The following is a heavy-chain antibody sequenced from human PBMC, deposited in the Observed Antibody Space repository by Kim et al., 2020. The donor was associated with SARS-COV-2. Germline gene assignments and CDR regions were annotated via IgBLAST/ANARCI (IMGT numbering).Heavy chain of an antibody. J-gene: IGHJ4*02. D-gene: IGHD1-26*01. CDR2: IGYDGSIK. Sequence: GGSLRLSCAASGFTFSSYGMHWVRQAPGKGLEWVAVIGYDGSIKYYADSVKGRFTISRDNSKNTLYLQMNSLRAEDTAVYYCARLEWESTEASYYFDYWGQGTLVTVSS. CDR3: ARLEWESTEASYYFDY. CDR1: GFTFSSYG. V-gene: IGHV3-33*01.